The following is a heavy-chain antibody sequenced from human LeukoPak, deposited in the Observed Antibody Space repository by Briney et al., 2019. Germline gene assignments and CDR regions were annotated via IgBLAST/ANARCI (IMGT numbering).Heavy chain of an antibody. CDR2: ISSDNRNT. CDR3: AKMLFVGYGRSYFDY. Sequence: QPGGSLRLSCAASGFPFSSYAMNWVRQAPGKGLEWVSSISSDNRNTYYADSVRGRFTISRDNSKNTLSLQMNNLRAEDTAIYYCAKMLFVGYGRSYFDYWGQGTLATVSS. D-gene: IGHD5-12*01. J-gene: IGHJ4*02. V-gene: IGHV3-23*01. CDR1: GFPFSSYA.